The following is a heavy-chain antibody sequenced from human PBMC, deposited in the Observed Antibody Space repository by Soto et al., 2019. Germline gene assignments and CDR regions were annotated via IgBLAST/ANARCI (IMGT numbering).Heavy chain of an antibody. D-gene: IGHD3-10*01. CDR1: GGTFSSYA. V-gene: IGHV1-69*01. Sequence: ASVKVSCKASGGTFSSYAISWVRQAPGQGLEWMGGIIPIFGTANYAQKFQGRVTITADESTSTAYMELSSLRSEDTAVYYCARDFSGSGSYYTYNWFDPWGQGTLVTVSS. CDR2: IIPIFGTA. J-gene: IGHJ5*02. CDR3: ARDFSGSGSYYTYNWFDP.